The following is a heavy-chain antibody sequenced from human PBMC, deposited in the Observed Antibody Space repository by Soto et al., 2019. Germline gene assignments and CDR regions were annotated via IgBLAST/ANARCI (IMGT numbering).Heavy chain of an antibody. V-gene: IGHV3-33*01. Sequence: QVQLVESGGGVVQPGRSLRLSCAASGFTFSRYGMHWVRQAPCKGLEWVALIWSHGNREVYVDSVKGRFTISRDNSENTLYLQMDSLRVEDTAVYYCARDDDYEANTIDLWGQGTLVTVSS. CDR1: GFTFSRYG. CDR2: IWSHGNRE. CDR3: ARDDDYEANTIDL. J-gene: IGHJ5*02. D-gene: IGHD4-17*01.